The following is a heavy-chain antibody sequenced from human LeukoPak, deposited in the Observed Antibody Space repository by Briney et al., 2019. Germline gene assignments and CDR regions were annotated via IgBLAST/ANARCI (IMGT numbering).Heavy chain of an antibody. Sequence: ASVKVSCKASGYTFTSYAMHWVRQAPGQRLEWMGWINAGNGNTKYSQEFQGRVTITRDTSASTAYMELSSLRSEDMAVYYCARGYRGYSSGWLYFDYWGQGTLVTVSS. D-gene: IGHD6-19*01. V-gene: IGHV1-3*03. CDR2: INAGNGNT. CDR3: ARGYRGYSSGWLYFDY. J-gene: IGHJ4*02. CDR1: GYTFTSYA.